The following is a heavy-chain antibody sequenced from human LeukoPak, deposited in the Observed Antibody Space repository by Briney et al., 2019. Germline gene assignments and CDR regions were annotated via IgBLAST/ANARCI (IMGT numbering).Heavy chain of an antibody. V-gene: IGHV3-23*01. CDR2: TTSRGGST. Sequence: PGGSLRLSCAASGFRFDDYGMSWVRQAPGKGLEWVSTTTSRGGSTTYADSLKGRFTSSRAKSKNTLYLQRNSLQAQAPAWNSCAKVFVDGSSGYYTYDGFDIWGQGTMVTVSS. D-gene: IGHD3-22*01. J-gene: IGHJ3*02. CDR3: AKVFVDGSSGYYTYDGFDI. CDR1: GFRFDDYG.